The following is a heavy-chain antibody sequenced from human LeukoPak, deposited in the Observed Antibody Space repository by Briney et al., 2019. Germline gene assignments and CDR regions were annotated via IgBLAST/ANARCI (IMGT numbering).Heavy chain of an antibody. CDR3: ARDFGNYFDY. D-gene: IGHD1-14*01. J-gene: IGHJ4*02. CDR1: GFTVSSSY. Sequence: GGSLRLSCAASGFTVSSSYMSWVRQDPGKGLEWVSIIYSGGSTYYADSVKGRFTISRDNSKNTLNLQMNSLRAEDTAVYYCARDFGNYFDYWGQGTLVTVSS. CDR2: IYSGGST. V-gene: IGHV3-66*01.